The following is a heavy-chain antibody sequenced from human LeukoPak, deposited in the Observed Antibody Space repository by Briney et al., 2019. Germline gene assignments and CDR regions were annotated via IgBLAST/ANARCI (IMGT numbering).Heavy chain of an antibody. Sequence: GGSLRLSCAASGFTFSSYSMNWVRQAPGKGLEWVSSISSSSSYIYYADSVKGRFTISRDNRKNLLYLQMSSLGAEDTAVYYCARDGSGFYHYYYMDVWGKGTTVTVSS. CDR2: ISSSSSYI. D-gene: IGHD6-25*01. V-gene: IGHV3-21*01. CDR3: ARDGSGFYHYYYMDV. CDR1: GFTFSSYS. J-gene: IGHJ6*03.